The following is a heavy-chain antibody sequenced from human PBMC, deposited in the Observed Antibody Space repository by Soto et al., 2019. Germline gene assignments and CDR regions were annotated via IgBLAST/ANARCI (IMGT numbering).Heavy chain of an antibody. CDR2: IWYDGSQR. Sequence: VELVESGGGVVQPGGSLRLSCAASGFTFNTHGMHWVRQAPGKGLEWVAVIWYDGSQRYYADFVRGRFTISRDNSQNTLYLQMTSLRAEDTAVYYCAGIDDYGDYVTDYWGQGALVTVSS. CDR1: GFTFNTHG. V-gene: IGHV3-33*01. CDR3: AGIDDYGDYVTDY. J-gene: IGHJ4*02. D-gene: IGHD4-17*01.